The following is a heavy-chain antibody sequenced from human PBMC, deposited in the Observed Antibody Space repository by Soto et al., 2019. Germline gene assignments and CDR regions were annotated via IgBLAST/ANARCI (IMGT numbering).Heavy chain of an antibody. D-gene: IGHD4-17*01. V-gene: IGHV1-18*01. J-gene: IGHJ4*02. Sequence: GSVKVSCKASGYTFTSYGISWVLQAPGQGLEWMGWISAYNGNTNYAQKLQGRVTMTTDTSTSTAYMELRSLRSDDTAVYYCARDCNCCRGDYVTFDYWGQGTLVTVSS. CDR2: ISAYNGNT. CDR3: ARDCNCCRGDYVTFDY. CDR1: GYTFTSYG.